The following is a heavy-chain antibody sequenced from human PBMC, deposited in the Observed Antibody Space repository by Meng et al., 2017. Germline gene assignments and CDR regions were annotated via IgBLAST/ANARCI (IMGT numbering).Heavy chain of an antibody. CDR3: ARDASYSSGWYYFDY. CDR1: GFTFSSYG. J-gene: IGHJ4*02. V-gene: IGHV3-33*01. CDR2: IWYDGSNK. Sequence: GESLKISCAASGFTFSSYGMHWVRQAPGKGLEWVAVIWYDGSNKYYADSVKGRFTISRDNSKNTLYLQMNSLRAGDTAVYYCARDASYSSGWYYFDYWGQGTTVTVSS. D-gene: IGHD6-19*01.